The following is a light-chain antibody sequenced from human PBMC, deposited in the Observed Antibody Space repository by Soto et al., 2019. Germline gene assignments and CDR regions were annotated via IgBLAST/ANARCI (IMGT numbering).Light chain of an antibody. J-gene: IGKJ2*01. Sequence: EIVMTQSPATLCRSPGERATLSCRASQTIDNTLAWYQRKPGQAPRLLIYDASTRATGVPARFSGSGSGTDFTLTISSLQSEDFAVYYCQHFNYWPYTFGQGTKVDIK. CDR2: DAS. CDR1: QTIDNT. V-gene: IGKV3-15*01. CDR3: QHFNYWPYT.